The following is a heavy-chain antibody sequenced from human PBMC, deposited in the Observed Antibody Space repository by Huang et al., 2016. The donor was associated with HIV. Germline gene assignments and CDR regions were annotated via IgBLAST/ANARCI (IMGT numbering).Heavy chain of an antibody. Sequence: QVQLQQWGAGLLKPSETLALTCAVYGESLGTYYGAWFRRPPGKGLQWMGEVNDGGDINYKPSLESRVTISVDTSRNQVSLTLTSMTAADTATYYCARRFRVAATRKWFDPWGQGTLVIVSS. CDR1: GESLGTYY. J-gene: IGHJ5*02. CDR3: ARRFRVAATRKWFDP. CDR2: VNDGGDI. D-gene: IGHD3-10*01. V-gene: IGHV4-34*01.